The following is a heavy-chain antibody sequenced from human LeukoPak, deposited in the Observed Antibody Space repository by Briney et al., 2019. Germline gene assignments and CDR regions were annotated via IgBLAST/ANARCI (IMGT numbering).Heavy chain of an antibody. D-gene: IGHD1-14*01. CDR3: ARGVEPLAANTLAY. J-gene: IGHJ4*02. V-gene: IGHV3-53*01. CDR1: GFTVITND. Sequence: GGSLRLSCAASGFTVITNDMTWVRQAPGKGLEWISVLYSDGNTKYADSVQGRFTISRDNFKNTLYLEMNSLSPDDTAVYYCARGVEPLAANTLAYWGQGTLVTVSS. CDR2: LYSDGNT.